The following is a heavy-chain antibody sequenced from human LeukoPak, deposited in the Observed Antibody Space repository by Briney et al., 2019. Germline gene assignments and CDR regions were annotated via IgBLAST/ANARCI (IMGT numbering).Heavy chain of an antibody. CDR3: ATADTAIVTLSYYYYGMDV. Sequence: ASVKVSCKVPGYTLTELSMHWGPQAPGKGLEWMGGFDPEDGETTYAQKFQGRVTMTEDTSTDTDYMELSSLRSADTAVYYCATADTAIVTLSYYYYGMDVWGQGTTVTVSS. J-gene: IGHJ6*02. D-gene: IGHD5-18*01. V-gene: IGHV1-24*01. CDR1: GYTLTELS. CDR2: FDPEDGET.